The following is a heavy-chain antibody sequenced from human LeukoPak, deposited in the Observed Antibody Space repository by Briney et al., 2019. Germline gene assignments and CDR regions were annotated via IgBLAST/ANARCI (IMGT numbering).Heavy chain of an antibody. V-gene: IGHV1-46*03. J-gene: IGHJ4*02. CDR3: ARDGLRYSSSWYMGY. Sequence: ASVKVSCKASRYTFTSYYMHWVRQAPGQGLEWMGIINPSGGSTSYAQKFQGRVTMTSDTSTSTVYMELSSLRSEDTAVYYCARDGLRYSSSWYMGYWGQGTLVTVSS. CDR1: RYTFTSYY. D-gene: IGHD6-13*01. CDR2: INPSGGST.